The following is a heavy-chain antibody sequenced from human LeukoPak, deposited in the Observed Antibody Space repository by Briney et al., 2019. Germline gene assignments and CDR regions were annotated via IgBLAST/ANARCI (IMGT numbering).Heavy chain of an antibody. J-gene: IGHJ3*02. CDR2: IYYSGST. Sequence: SETLSLTCTVSGGSISSYYWSWIRQPPGKGLEWIGYIYYSGSTNYNPSLKSRVTISVDTSKNQFSLKLSSVTAADTAVYYCARHLDYYDSSGYPDAFDIWGQGTMVTVSS. CDR3: ARHLDYYDSSGYPDAFDI. V-gene: IGHV4-59*08. CDR1: GGSISSYY. D-gene: IGHD3-22*01.